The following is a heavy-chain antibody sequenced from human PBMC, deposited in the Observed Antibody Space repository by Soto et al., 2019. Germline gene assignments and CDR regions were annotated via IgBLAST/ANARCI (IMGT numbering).Heavy chain of an antibody. Sequence: GGSLRLSCTVSGFTFRSYAMHWVRQAPGKGLEWVALILFDGGKSYYSDSVKGRFTISRDNSNDTLYLQMNNLRPEDTAVYYCVRDLISRQSVSHRADFLHWGQGTPVTVS. D-gene: IGHD3-3*01. CDR2: ILFDGGKS. CDR1: GFTFRSYA. V-gene: IGHV3-30-3*01. CDR3: VRDLISRQSVSHRADFLH. J-gene: IGHJ4*02.